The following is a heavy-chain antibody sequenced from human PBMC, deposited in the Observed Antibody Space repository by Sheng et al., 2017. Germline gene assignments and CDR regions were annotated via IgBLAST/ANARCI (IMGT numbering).Heavy chain of an antibody. J-gene: IGHJ3*02. V-gene: IGHV3-30*04. D-gene: IGHD3-10*01. Sequence: QVQLVESGGGVVQPGRSLRLSCAASGFTFSSYAMHWVRQAPGKGLEWVAVISYDGSNKYYADSVKGRFTISRDNSKNTLYLQMNSLRAEDTAVYYCARPTWILRGDDAFDIWGQGTMVTVSS. CDR3: ARPTWILRGDDAFDI. CDR2: ISYDGSNK. CDR1: GFTFSSYA.